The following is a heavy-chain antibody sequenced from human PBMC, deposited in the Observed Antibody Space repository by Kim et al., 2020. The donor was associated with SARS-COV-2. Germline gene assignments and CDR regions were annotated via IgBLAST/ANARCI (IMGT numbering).Heavy chain of an antibody. J-gene: IGHJ6*03. Sequence: VNSVKGRFTISRDNAKNSLYLQMNSLRAEDTAVYYCARVVRIHHYYYMDVWGKGTTVTVSS. CDR3: ARVVRIHHYYYMDV. D-gene: IGHD5-18*01. V-gene: IGHV3-7*01.